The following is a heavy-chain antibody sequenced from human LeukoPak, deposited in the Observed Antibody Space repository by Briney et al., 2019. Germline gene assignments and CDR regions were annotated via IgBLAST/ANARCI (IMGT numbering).Heavy chain of an antibody. CDR2: ISTSSSYI. J-gene: IGHJ6*03. D-gene: IGHD4-17*01. Sequence: GGSLRLSCAASGFTFSTYSMNWVRQAPGKGLEWVSFISTSSSYIYYADSVKGRFTISRDNAKNSLYLQMNSLRADDTAVYYCARDSLNRRGYGDSRWYYHHMDVWGKGTTVTVSS. V-gene: IGHV3-21*04. CDR3: ARDSLNRRGYGDSRWYYHHMDV. CDR1: GFTFSTYS.